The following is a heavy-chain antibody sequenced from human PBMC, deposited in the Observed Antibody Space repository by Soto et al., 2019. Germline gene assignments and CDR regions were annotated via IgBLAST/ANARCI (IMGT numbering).Heavy chain of an antibody. CDR3: ARDLVRSPPKYYYDSSGYRGY. Sequence: QVQLQESGPGLVKPSETLFLTCTVSGDSISSFYWNWIRQPPGKGLEWIGYIYHSGSTYYNPSLKSRVTISVDRSKNQFSLKLSSVTAADTAVYYCARDLVRSPPKYYYDSSGYRGYWGQGTLVTVSS. CDR2: IYHSGST. V-gene: IGHV4-59*12. J-gene: IGHJ4*02. D-gene: IGHD3-22*01. CDR1: GDSISSFY.